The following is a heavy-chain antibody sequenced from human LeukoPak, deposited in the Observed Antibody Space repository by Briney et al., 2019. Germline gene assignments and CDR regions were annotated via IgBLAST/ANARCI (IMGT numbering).Heavy chain of an antibody. V-gene: IGHV1-18*01. CDR3: ASLARRAAVLVGAFDI. CDR2: ISAYNGNT. D-gene: IGHD6-13*01. Sequence: VASVKVSCKASGYTFTSYGISWVRQAPGQGLEWMGWISAYNGNTNYAQKLQGRVTMTTDTSTSTAYMELRSLRSDDTAVYYCASLARRAAVLVGAFDIWGQGTMVTVSS. J-gene: IGHJ3*02. CDR1: GYTFTSYG.